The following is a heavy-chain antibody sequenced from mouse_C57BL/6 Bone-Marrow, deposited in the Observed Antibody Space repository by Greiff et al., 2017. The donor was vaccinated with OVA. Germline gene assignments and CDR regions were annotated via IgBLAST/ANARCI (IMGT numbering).Heavy chain of an antibody. CDR1: GYTFTNYW. CDR2: IAPSDSYI. D-gene: IGHD1-1*01. V-gene: IGHV1-59*01. CDR3: AHYGSRLYLHY. J-gene: IGHJ2*02. Sequence: VQLQQPGAELVRPGTSVKLSCTASGYTFTNYWMHWVKQRPGQGLEWIGVIAPSDSYINYNQKFEDVATLTVDTSSITAYMHLSSLTSEDSAVYYCAHYGSRLYLHYWGQGTSLTVSA.